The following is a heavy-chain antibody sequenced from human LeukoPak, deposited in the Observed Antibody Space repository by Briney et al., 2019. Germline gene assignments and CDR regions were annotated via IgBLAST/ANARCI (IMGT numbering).Heavy chain of an antibody. CDR1: GGSISSGGYY. CDR2: IYYSGST. D-gene: IGHD1-1*01. J-gene: IGHJ5*02. Sequence: RPSQTLSLTCTVSGGSISSGGYYWSWIRQHPGKGLEWIGYIYYSGSTYYNPSLKSRVTISVDTSKNQLSLKLSSVTAADTAVYYCARGVRSGTDWFDPWGQGTLVTVSS. V-gene: IGHV4-31*03. CDR3: ARGVRSGTDWFDP.